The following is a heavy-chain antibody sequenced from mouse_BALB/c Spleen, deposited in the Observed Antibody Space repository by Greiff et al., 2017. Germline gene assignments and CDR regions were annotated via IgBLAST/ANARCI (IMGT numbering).Heavy chain of an antibody. V-gene: IGHV2-9*02. CDR2: IWAGGST. CDR1: GFSLTSYG. CDR3: ARVYYDDGSAY. Sequence: VQVVESGPGLVAPSQSLSITCTVSGFSLTSYGVHWVRQPPGKGLEWLGVIWAGGSTNYNSALMSRLSISKDNSKSQVFLKMNSLQTDDTAMYYCARVYYDDGSAYWGQGTLVTVSA. J-gene: IGHJ3*01. D-gene: IGHD2-4*01.